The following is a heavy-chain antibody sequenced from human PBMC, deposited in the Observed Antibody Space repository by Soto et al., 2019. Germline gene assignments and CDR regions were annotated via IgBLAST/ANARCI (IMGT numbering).Heavy chain of an antibody. CDR1: GLSFSGYY. CDR3: ARFLGFWSGEGYYFDY. J-gene: IGHJ4*02. CDR2: INHSGST. Sequence: SETRSLTCAVYGLSFSGYYWSWIRQPPGKGLEWIGEINHSGSTNYNPSLKSRVTISVDTSKNQFSLKLSSVTAADTAVYYCARFLGFWSGEGYYFDYWGQGTLVTVS. V-gene: IGHV4-34*01. D-gene: IGHD3-3*01.